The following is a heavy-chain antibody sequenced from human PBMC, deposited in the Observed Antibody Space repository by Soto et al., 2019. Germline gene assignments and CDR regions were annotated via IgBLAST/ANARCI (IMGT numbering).Heavy chain of an antibody. Sequence: ASVKGSCKASGYTCTIYGISWVLQAPGQGLEWMGWISAYNGNTNYAQKLQGRVTMTTDTSTSTAYMELRSLRSDDTAVYYCARDLSYQYYNYMDVWGKGTTVTVSS. J-gene: IGHJ6*03. CDR1: GYTCTIYG. V-gene: IGHV1-18*01. CDR2: ISAYNGNT. CDR3: ARDLSYQYYNYMDV. D-gene: IGHD1-26*01.